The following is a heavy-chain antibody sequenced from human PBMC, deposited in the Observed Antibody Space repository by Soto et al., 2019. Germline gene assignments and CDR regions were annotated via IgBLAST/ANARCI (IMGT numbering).Heavy chain of an antibody. Sequence: SETLSLTCTVSGGSISSYYWSWIRQPPGKGLEWIGYIYYSGSTNYNPSLKSRVTISVDTSKNQFSLKLSSVTAADTAVYYCARGADSSGYYSTDDAFDIWGRGTMVTVSS. D-gene: IGHD3-22*01. V-gene: IGHV4-59*01. CDR2: IYYSGST. J-gene: IGHJ3*02. CDR3: ARGADSSGYYSTDDAFDI. CDR1: GGSISSYY.